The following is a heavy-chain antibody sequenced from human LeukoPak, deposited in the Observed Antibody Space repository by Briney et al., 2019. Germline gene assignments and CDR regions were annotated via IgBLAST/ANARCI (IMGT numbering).Heavy chain of an antibody. J-gene: IGHJ3*02. V-gene: IGHV4-39*01. Sequence: SETLSFTCTVSGGSISSSSYYWGWIRQPPGKGLEWIGSIYYSGSTYYNPSLKSRVTISVDTSKNQFSLKLSSVTAADTAVYYCARLSRLTDFGVVSRPLWAFDIWGQGTMVTVSS. CDR1: GGSISSSSYY. CDR3: ARLSRLTDFGVVSRPLWAFDI. CDR2: IYYSGST. D-gene: IGHD3-3*01.